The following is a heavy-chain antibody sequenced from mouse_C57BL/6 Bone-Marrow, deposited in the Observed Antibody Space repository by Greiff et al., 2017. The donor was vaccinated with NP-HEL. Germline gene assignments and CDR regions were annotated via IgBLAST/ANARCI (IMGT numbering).Heavy chain of an antibody. V-gene: IGHV1-72*01. CDR1: GYTFTNYW. J-gene: IGHJ2*01. Sequence: QVQLQQPGAELVKPGASVKLSCKASGYTFTNYWLPWVKQRPGRGLEWIGRIVPNSGGTQYNEKFKSKTTRTVDKRSSTAYMQLSSLTSEDSAVYYCARYYYGSGYFDYWGQGTTLTVSS. CDR2: IVPNSGGT. CDR3: ARYYYGSGYFDY. D-gene: IGHD1-1*01.